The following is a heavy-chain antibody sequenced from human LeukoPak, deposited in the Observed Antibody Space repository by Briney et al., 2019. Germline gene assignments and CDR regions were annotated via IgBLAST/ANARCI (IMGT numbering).Heavy chain of an antibody. Sequence: GGSLRLSCAASGFTFDDHGMSWVRQAPGKGLEWVSGINWNGGSTGYADSVMGRFTISRDNAKNSLYLQMNSLRVEDTAVYYCARVIVVGGVGYISTTNFDYWGQGMLVTVSS. CDR2: INWNGGST. D-gene: IGHD2-8*01. J-gene: IGHJ4*02. V-gene: IGHV3-20*04. CDR3: ARVIVVGGVGYISTTNFDY. CDR1: GFTFDDHG.